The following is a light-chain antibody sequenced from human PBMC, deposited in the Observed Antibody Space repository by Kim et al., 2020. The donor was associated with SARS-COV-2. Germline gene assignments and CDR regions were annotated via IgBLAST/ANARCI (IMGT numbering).Light chain of an antibody. Sequence: ASVGDRVAITCRASENINNWLAWYQQKPGKAPKLLIYDASILQSGVPSRFSGSGFGTEFTLTISALQPDDFGSYYCQQYNNYVWTFGQGTKVDIK. CDR3: QQYNNYVWT. CDR1: ENINNW. J-gene: IGKJ1*01. V-gene: IGKV1-5*01. CDR2: DAS.